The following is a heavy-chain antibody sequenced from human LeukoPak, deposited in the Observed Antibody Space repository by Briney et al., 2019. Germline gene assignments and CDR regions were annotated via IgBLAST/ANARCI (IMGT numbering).Heavy chain of an antibody. J-gene: IGHJ6*03. CDR1: GYTLTELS. D-gene: IGHD3-10*01. CDR2: FDPEDGET. V-gene: IGHV1-24*01. Sequence: ASVKVSCKVSGYTLTELSMHWVRQAPGKGLEWMGGFDPEDGETIYAQKFQGRVTMTEDTSTDTAYMELSSLRSEDTAVYYCARSTGVIISDYYYYYYMDVWGKGTTVTISS. CDR3: ARSTGVIISDYYYYYYMDV.